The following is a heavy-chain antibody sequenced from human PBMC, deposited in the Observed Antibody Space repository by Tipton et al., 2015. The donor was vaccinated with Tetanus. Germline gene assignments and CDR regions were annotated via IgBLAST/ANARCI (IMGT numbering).Heavy chain of an antibody. CDR2: INYDGST. D-gene: IGHD3-10*01. V-gene: IGHV4-34*01. CDR1: GFTFSNAW. CDR3: ARGDYYGSGTYDV. Sequence: LRLSCAASGFTFSNAWMNWVRQTPGRGLEWIGEINYDGSTNYSPSLKSRVTLSLDTTKKQVSLKLSSVTAADTAVYYCARGDYYGSGTYDVWGQGTTVTVPS. J-gene: IGHJ6*02.